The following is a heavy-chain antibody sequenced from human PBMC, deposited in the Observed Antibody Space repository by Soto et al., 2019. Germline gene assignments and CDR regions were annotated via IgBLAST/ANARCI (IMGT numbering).Heavy chain of an antibody. Sequence: SVKVSCKASGGTFSSYTISWVRQVPGQGLEWMGRIIPILGIANYAQKFQGRVTITADKSTSTAYMELSSLRSEDTAVYYCARTERAVLRYFDWYFDYWGQGTLVTVSS. CDR1: GGTFSSYT. V-gene: IGHV1-69*02. J-gene: IGHJ4*02. D-gene: IGHD3-9*01. CDR2: IIPILGIA. CDR3: ARTERAVLRYFDWYFDY.